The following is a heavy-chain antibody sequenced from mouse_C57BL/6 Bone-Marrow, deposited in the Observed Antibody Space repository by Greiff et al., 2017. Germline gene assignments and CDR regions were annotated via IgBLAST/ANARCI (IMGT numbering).Heavy chain of an antibody. CDR1: GFNIKDDY. V-gene: IGHV14-4*01. D-gene: IGHD1-1*01. CDR2: IDPENGDT. Sequence: VQLQQSGAELVRPGASVKLSCTASGFNIKDDYMHWVKQRPEQGLEWIGWIDPENGDTEYASKFQGKATITADTSSNTAYLQLSSLTSEDTAVYYCTDSYYDGSADYWGQGTTLTVSS. CDR3: TDSYYDGSADY. J-gene: IGHJ2*01.